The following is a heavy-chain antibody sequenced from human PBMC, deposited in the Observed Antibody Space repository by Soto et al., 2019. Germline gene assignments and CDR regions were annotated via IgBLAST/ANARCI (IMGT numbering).Heavy chain of an antibody. Sequence: GGSVRLSCAASGFTFTDYALSWVRQAPEKGLEWVATISGIGGSTYLADSVKGRLSISRDNSKNTVSLLMNSLRAEDTAVYFCARGSSGYISSWYYFDYWGRGTLVTVSS. CDR3: ARGSSGYISSWYYFDY. CDR2: ISGIGGST. CDR1: GFTFTDYA. V-gene: IGHV3-23*01. D-gene: IGHD6-13*01. J-gene: IGHJ4*02.